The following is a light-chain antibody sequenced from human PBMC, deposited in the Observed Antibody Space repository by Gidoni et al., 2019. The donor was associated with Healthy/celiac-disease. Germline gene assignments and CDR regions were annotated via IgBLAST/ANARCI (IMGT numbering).Light chain of an antibody. Sequence: EIVLTQSPGTLSLSPGERASQSVSSSYLAWYQQKPGQNPRLLIYGASSRATGIPDRFSGSGSGTDFTLTISRLEPEDFAVYYCQQYGSSPPVTFGGXAKVEIK. CDR1: QSVSSSY. CDR3: QQYGSSPPVT. CDR2: GAS. J-gene: IGKJ4*01. V-gene: IGKV3-20*01.